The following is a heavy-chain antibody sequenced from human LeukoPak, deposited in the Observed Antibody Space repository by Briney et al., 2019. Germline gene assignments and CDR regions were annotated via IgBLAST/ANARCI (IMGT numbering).Heavy chain of an antibody. V-gene: IGHV4-59*12. CDR3: ARYLDAYYFDY. CDR1: GGSISSYY. J-gene: IGHJ4*02. CDR2: IYYSGST. Sequence: SETLSLTCTVSGGSISSYYWSWIRQPPGKGLEWIGYIYYSGSTNYNPSLKSRVTISVDTSKNQFSLKLSTVTAADTAVYYCARYLDAYYFDYWGQGTLVTVSS.